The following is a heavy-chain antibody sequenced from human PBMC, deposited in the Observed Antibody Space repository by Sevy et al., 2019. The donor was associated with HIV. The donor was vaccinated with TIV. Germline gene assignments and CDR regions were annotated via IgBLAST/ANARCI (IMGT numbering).Heavy chain of an antibody. V-gene: IGHV1-69*13. Sequence: ASVKVSCKASGGTFSSYAISWVRQAPGQGLEWMGGIIPIFGTANYAQKFQGRVTIPGDESTRTAYMELSSLSSEDTAEYCCARVAGGGSDEDYYDSSGYYPRRYYYYGMDVWGQGTTVTVSS. CDR2: IIPIFGTA. CDR3: ARVAGGGSDEDYYDSSGYYPRRYYYYGMDV. J-gene: IGHJ6*02. CDR1: GGTFSSYA. D-gene: IGHD3-22*01.